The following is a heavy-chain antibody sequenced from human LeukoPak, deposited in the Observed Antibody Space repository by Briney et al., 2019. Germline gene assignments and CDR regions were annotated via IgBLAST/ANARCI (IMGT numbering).Heavy chain of an antibody. CDR2: ISSSGNAI. CDR3: ARWRPSDY. CDR1: GFTFSSYE. V-gene: IGHV3-48*03. Sequence: GGSLRLSCTASGFTFSSYEMNWVRQAPGKGLEWVSYISSSGNAIYYADSVKGRFTISRDNAKNSLYLQMNSLRAEDTAVYYCARWRPSDYWGQGTLVTVSS. D-gene: IGHD5-12*01. J-gene: IGHJ4*02.